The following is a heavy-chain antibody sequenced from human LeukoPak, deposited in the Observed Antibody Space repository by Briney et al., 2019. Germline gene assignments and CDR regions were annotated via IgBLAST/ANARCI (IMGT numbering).Heavy chain of an antibody. V-gene: IGHV1-24*01. D-gene: IGHD3-3*01. J-gene: IGHJ6*02. Sequence: ASVKVSCKASGGTFSSYAISWVRQAPGQGLEWMGGFDPEDGETIYAQKFLGRVTMTEDTSTDTAYMELSSLRSEDTAVYYCATASQPTIFGVVINYGMDVWGQGTTVTVSS. CDR3: ATASQPTIFGVVINYGMDV. CDR2: FDPEDGET. CDR1: GGTFSSYA.